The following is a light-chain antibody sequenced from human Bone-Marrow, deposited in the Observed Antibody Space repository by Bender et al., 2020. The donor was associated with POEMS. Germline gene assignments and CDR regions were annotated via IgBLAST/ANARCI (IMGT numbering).Light chain of an antibody. V-gene: IGLV2-14*03. Sequence: QSALTQPASVSGSPGQSITISCTGTISDIGGYNYVSWYQQHAGKVPQLMIYDVTNRPSGVSNRFSGSKSGNTASLTISGLQAEDEADYYCASYTSTSTLVFGGGTKLTVL. J-gene: IGLJ2*01. CDR3: ASYTSTSTLV. CDR2: DVT. CDR1: ISDIGGYNY.